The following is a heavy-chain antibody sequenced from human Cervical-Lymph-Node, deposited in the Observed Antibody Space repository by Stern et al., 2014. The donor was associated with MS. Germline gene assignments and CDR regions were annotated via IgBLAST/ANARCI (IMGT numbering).Heavy chain of an antibody. J-gene: IGHJ5*02. CDR1: GGTFSSSYA. D-gene: IGHD1-1*01. Sequence: QVQLMQSGAEVKKPGSSVNVSCMASGGTFSSSYAITWMRQAPGQGLEWMGRIITILGLPYYAQKFQGRVTITADTSTNTAYMGLNSLTSEDTAVYYCARGVVSNRATATLHNLFDPWGQGTLVTVSS. V-gene: IGHV1-69*04. CDR3: ARGVVSNRATATLHNLFDP. CDR2: IITILGLP.